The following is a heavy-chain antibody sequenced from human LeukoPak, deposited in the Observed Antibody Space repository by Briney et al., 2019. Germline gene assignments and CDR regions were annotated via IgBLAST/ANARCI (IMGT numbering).Heavy chain of an antibody. CDR2: IYYSGST. J-gene: IGHJ5*02. Sequence: SETLSLTCTVSGGSISSYYWSWIRQPPGKGLEWIGYIYYSGSTNYNPSLKSRVTISVDTSKNQFSLKLSSVTAADTAVYYCARDGIPYYDFWSGYPPGWFDPWGQGTLVTVSS. CDR1: GGSISSYY. V-gene: IGHV4-59*01. CDR3: ARDGIPYYDFWSGYPPGWFDP. D-gene: IGHD3-3*01.